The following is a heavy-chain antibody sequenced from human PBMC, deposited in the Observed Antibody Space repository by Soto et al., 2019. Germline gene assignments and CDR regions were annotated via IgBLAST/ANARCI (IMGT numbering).Heavy chain of an antibody. CDR1: GYNFMRYG. D-gene: IGHD1-26*01. CDR3: ARWISGGYSDWFDP. J-gene: IGHJ5*02. Sequence: QVQLVQSGAEVKKPGASVKVSCKASGYNFMRYGFTWVRQAPGQGLEWMGWINVDNGETKYPQKIQGRVTMTTDTSTSTVEMELRSLTSDDTAVYYCARWISGGYSDWFDPWGHGTLVTVSS. V-gene: IGHV1-18*04. CDR2: INVDNGET.